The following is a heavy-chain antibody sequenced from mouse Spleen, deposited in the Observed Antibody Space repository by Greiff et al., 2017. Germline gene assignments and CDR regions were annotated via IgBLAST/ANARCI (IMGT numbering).Heavy chain of an antibody. CDR3: ARGQGDRYDLWFAY. D-gene: IGHD2-14*01. J-gene: IGHJ3*01. CDR1: GFTFSDYY. CDR2: INYDGGST. Sequence: EVQRVESEGGLVQPGSSMKLSCTASGFTFSDYYMAWVRQVPEKGLEWVANINYDGGSTYYLDSLKSRFIISRDNAKNILYLQMSSLKSEDTATYYCARGQGDRYDLWFAYWGQGTLVTVSA. V-gene: IGHV5-16*01.